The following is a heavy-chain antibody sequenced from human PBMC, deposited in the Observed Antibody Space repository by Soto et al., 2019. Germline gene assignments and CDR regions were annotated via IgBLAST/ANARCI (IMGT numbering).Heavy chain of an antibody. D-gene: IGHD5-12*01. V-gene: IGHV4-34*01. Sequence: LSLTCAVYGGSFSGYYWSWIRQPPGKGLEWIGEINHSGSTNYNPSLKSRVTISVDTSKNQFSLKLSSVTAADTAVYYCARGRWLRSSVDYWGQGTLVTVSS. J-gene: IGHJ4*02. CDR1: GGSFSGYY. CDR3: ARGRWLRSSVDY. CDR2: INHSGST.